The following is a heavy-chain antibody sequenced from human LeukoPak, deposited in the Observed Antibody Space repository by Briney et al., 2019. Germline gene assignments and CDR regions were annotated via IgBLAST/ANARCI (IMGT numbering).Heavy chain of an antibody. Sequence: GGSLRLSCAGSGITLSSYWMSWVRQAPGKGLEWVGNMKQDASEKYFVDSLRGRFTISRDNAKNSLFLQMNSLRADDTAVYYCVRDQGAFDMWGHGTMVTVSS. J-gene: IGHJ3*02. V-gene: IGHV3-7*05. CDR2: MKQDASEK. CDR1: GITLSSYW. CDR3: VRDQGAFDM.